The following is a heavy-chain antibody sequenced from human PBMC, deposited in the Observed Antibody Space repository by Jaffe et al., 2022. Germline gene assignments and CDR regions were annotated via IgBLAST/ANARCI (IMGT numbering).Heavy chain of an antibody. D-gene: IGHD3-10*02. J-gene: IGHJ4*02. CDR1: GYSLNDYH. Sequence: QMHLVQSGAEVKRPGASVKVSCKSSGYSLNDYHVYWLRQAPGHGLEWVGIINPSGNTTISGHRFRGRITMTRDTSTSTVYMELRSLRSDDTAIYYCALISVPDYWGQGTLLTVSS. V-gene: IGHV1-46*02. CDR3: ALISVPDY. CDR2: INPSGNTT.